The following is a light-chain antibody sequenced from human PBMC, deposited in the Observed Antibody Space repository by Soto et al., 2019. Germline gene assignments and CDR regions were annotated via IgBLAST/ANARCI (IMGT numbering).Light chain of an antibody. CDR1: SSDVGGYNY. CDR2: EVS. J-gene: IGLJ1*01. CDR3: SSYAGSNNPHV. V-gene: IGLV2-8*01. Sequence: QSVLTRPPSASGSPGQSVTISCTGTSSDVGGYNYVSWYQQHPGKAPKLMIYEVSKRPSGVPDRFSGSKSGNTASLTVSGLQAEDEADYYCSSYAGSNNPHVFGTGTKLTVL.